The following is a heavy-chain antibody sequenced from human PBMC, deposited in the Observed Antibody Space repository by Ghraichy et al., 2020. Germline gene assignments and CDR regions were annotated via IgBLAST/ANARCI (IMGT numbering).Heavy chain of an antibody. V-gene: IGHV4-31*03. D-gene: IGHD6-13*01. CDR1: GDSISGSGYY. J-gene: IGHJ4*02. Sequence: SETLSLTCTVSGDSISGSGYYWSWIRQQPGNAMEWIGYVYYTGSTYYNPSLKSRLSISVDTSKNHFSLKLNSVTAADTAVYYCAREDSSSNLEYWGRGTLVTVSS. CDR3: AREDSSSNLEY. CDR2: VYYTGST.